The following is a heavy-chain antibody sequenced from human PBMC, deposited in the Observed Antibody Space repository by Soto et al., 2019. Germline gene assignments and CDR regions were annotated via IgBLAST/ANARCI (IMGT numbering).Heavy chain of an antibody. CDR1: GYTFTGYY. CDR2: INPNSGGT. CDR3: ARGGGPAPYYDILTAYYRYYYGMDV. J-gene: IGHJ6*02. D-gene: IGHD3-9*01. Sequence: ASVKVSCKASGYTFTGYYMHWVRQAPGQGLEWMGWINPNSGGTNYAQKFQGRVTMTRDTSISTAYMELSRLRSDDTAVYYCARGGGPAPYYDILTAYYRYYYGMDVSGQGPTVTVSS. V-gene: IGHV1-2*02.